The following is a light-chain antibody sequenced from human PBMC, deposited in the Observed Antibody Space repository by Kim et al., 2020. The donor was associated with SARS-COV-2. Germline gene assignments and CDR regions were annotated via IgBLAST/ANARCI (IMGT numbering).Light chain of an antibody. CDR2: EDY. CDR1: SGSIASNY. V-gene: IGLV6-57*04. J-gene: IGLJ3*02. Sequence: NFMLTQPHSVSESPGKTVTISCTRSSGSIASNYVQWYQQRPGSAPTTVIYEDYQRPSGVPDRFSGSIDSSSNSASLTISGLKTEDEADYYCQSYDSSNQRVFGGGTQLTVL. CDR3: QSYDSSNQRV.